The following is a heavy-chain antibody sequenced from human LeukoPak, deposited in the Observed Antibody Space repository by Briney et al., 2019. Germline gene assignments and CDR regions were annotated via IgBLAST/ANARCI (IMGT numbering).Heavy chain of an antibody. CDR3: ARVIVGAAYFDY. Sequence: SVKVSCKASGGTFSSYAISWVRQAPGQGLEWMGGIIPIFGTANYAQKFQGRVTITADESTSTAYMELSSLRSEDTAVYYCARVIVGAAYFDYWGQGTLVTVSS. CDR2: IIPIFGTA. V-gene: IGHV1-69*13. D-gene: IGHD1-26*01. J-gene: IGHJ4*02. CDR1: GGTFSSYA.